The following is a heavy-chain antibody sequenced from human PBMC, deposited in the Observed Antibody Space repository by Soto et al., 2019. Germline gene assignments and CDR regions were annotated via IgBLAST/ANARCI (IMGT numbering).Heavy chain of an antibody. D-gene: IGHD3-9*01. CDR1: GGTFSSYA. Sequence: GASVKVSCKASGGTFSSYAISWVRQAPGQGLEWMGGIILIFGTANYAQKFQGRVTITADESTSTAYMELSSLRSEDTAVYYCAHPPFNYDILTGSWEPDYYYGMDVWGQGTTVTVSS. V-gene: IGHV1-69*13. J-gene: IGHJ6*02. CDR2: IILIFGTA. CDR3: AHPPFNYDILTGSWEPDYYYGMDV.